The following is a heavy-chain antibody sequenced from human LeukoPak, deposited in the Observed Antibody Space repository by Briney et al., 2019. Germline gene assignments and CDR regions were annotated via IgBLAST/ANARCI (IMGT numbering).Heavy chain of an antibody. V-gene: IGHV3-23*01. J-gene: IGHJ4*02. CDR2: ISGSGGST. CDR3: ARTFRYGDILSGADD. Sequence: GGSLRLSCAASGFTFSSYAMSWVRQAPGKGLEWVSAISGSGGSTYYADSVKGRFTISRDNSKNTLYLQMNSLRAEDTAVYYCARTFRYGDILSGADDWGQGTLVTVSS. D-gene: IGHD3-9*01. CDR1: GFTFSSYA.